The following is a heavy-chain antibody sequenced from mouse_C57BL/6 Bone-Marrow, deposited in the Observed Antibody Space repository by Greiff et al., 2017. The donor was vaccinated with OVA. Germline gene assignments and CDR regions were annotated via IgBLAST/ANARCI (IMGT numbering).Heavy chain of an antibody. Sequence: QVQLQQSGAELVRPGASVKLSCKASGYTFTDYYINWVKQRPGQGLEWIARLYPGSGNTYYNEKFKGKATLTAEKSSSTAYMQLSSLTSEDSAVYFCAREDDYEDYFDYWGQGTTLTVSS. V-gene: IGHV1-76*01. D-gene: IGHD2-4*01. CDR3: AREDDYEDYFDY. CDR2: LYPGSGNT. CDR1: GYTFTDYY. J-gene: IGHJ2*01.